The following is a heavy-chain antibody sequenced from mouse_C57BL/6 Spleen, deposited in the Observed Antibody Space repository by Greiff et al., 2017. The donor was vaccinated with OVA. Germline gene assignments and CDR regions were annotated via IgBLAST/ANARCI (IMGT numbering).Heavy chain of an antibody. CDR3: ARTLPDCFDY. D-gene: IGHD5-5*01. CDR2: IYPGDGDT. J-gene: IGHJ2*01. Sequence: QVQLQQSGPELVKPGASVKISCKASGYAFSSSWMNWVKQRPGKGLEWIGRIYPGDGDTNYNGKFKGKATLTADKSSSTAYMQLSSLTSEDSAVYFCARTLPDCFDYWGQGTTLTVSA. CDR1: GYAFSSSW. V-gene: IGHV1-82*01.